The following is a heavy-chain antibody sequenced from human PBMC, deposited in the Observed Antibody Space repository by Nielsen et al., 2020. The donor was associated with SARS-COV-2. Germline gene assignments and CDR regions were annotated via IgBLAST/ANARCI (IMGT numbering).Heavy chain of an antibody. CDR2: TTSSGLSI. Sequence: GGSLRLSCVASGFTFSNYEMSWVRQAPGKGLEWVSYTTSSGLSIYYADSVKGRFTISRDSAKNSLYLQMKSLRVEDTALYYCARSGTLDIWGQGTMVTVSS. D-gene: IGHD1-26*01. CDR1: GFTFSNYE. CDR3: ARSGTLDI. J-gene: IGHJ3*02. V-gene: IGHV3-48*03.